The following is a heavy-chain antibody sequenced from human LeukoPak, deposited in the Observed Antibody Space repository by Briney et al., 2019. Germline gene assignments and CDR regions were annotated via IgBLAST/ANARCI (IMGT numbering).Heavy chain of an antibody. CDR2: IYSGGST. Sequence: GGSLRLSCAASGFTVSSNYMSWVRQAPGKGLEWVSVIYSGGSTCYADSVKGRYTVSRDNSKNTLFLQMNSLRAEDTAVYYCAKDGGLWVSAHWGDSWGRGTLVTVSS. J-gene: IGHJ4*02. D-gene: IGHD7-27*01. V-gene: IGHV3-53*01. CDR3: AKDGGLWVSAHWGDS. CDR1: GFTVSSNY.